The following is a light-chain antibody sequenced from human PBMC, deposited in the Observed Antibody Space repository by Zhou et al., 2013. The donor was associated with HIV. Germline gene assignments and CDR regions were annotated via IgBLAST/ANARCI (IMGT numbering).Light chain of an antibody. J-gene: IGKJ5*01. Sequence: AIRITQSPSSLSASTGDRVTITCRASQNISSYLAWYQQKPGKVPKLLIYAASTLQSGVPSRFSGSGSGTDCTLTISCLQSEDFATYYCQQYYSYPITFGQGTRLEIK. CDR1: QNISSY. V-gene: IGKV1-8*01. CDR3: QQYYSYPIT. CDR2: AAS.